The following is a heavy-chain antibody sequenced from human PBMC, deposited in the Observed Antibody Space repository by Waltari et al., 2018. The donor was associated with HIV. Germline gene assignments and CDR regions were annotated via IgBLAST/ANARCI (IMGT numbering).Heavy chain of an antibody. D-gene: IGHD6-19*01. V-gene: IGHV3-15*01. CDR2: IKSKTDEGTT. CDR1: GFTFNNAW. CDR3: TTDGKRMTVAVDYYYRMDL. Sequence: QLVEAGGGVVKPGGSLRLSCVASGFTFNNAWQNWVRQAPGKGLEWGGRIKSKTDEGTTDYNASLKGRFTIMRDDSISTLYLHMSSLRTDDTAVYYCTTDGKRMTVAVDYYYRMDLWGQGTTVTVS. J-gene: IGHJ6*02.